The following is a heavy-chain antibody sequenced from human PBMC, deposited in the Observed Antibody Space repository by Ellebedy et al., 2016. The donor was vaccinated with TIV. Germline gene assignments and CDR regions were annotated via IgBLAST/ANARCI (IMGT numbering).Heavy chain of an antibody. Sequence: GGSLRLSCAASGFIFSSFDMFWVRQAPGKGLEWVAVISYDGNNKLYADSVKGRFTLSRDTSKSTVYLQMDSLKTEDTAVYYCATTQMGNGYNEVYFGHWGQGTLVTVSS. CDR2: ISYDGNNK. V-gene: IGHV3-30-3*01. CDR1: GFIFSSFD. D-gene: IGHD5-24*01. J-gene: IGHJ4*02. CDR3: ATTQMGNGYNEVYFGH.